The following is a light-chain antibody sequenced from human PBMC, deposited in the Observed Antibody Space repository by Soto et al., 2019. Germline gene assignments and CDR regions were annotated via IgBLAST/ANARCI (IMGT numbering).Light chain of an antibody. Sequence: DIQLTQSPSSLSASVGDRVTITCRASQRINTYMNWYQHKPGKAPNLLIFPPSTLQSGVPSRFSGSGSGTDFTLTISSLQPEDFATYYCQQSYSIPRTFGGGTKVDIK. CDR2: PPS. CDR3: QQSYSIPRT. CDR1: QRINTY. J-gene: IGKJ4*01. V-gene: IGKV1-39*01.